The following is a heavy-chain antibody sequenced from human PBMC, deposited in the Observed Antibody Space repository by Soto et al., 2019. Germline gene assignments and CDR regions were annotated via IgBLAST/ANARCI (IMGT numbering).Heavy chain of an antibody. CDR2: MSGSGGST. V-gene: IGHV3-23*01. J-gene: IGHJ4*02. CDR1: GFTFSIYA. Sequence: EVQLLESGGGLVQPGGSLRLSCAASGFTFSIYAMSWVRQAPGKGLEWVSGMSGSGGSTYHADYVKGRFSISRDNSKNTLYLQMNSLRVEDTAVYYCAKEEFGWYFHYWGQGTLVTVSS. D-gene: IGHD6-19*01. CDR3: AKEEFGWYFHY.